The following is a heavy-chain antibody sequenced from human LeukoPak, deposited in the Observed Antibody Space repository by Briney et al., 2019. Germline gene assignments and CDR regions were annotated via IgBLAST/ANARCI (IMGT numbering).Heavy chain of an antibody. D-gene: IGHD2-2*01. J-gene: IGHJ3*02. CDR3: ARDPTGYCSSTSCQDDAFDI. CDR1: GGSISSYY. CDR2: IYYSGST. V-gene: IGHV4-59*01. Sequence: SETLSLTCTVSGGSISSYYWSWIRQPPGKGLEWIGYIYYSGSTNYNPSLKSRVTISVDTSKNQFSLKLSSVTAADTAVYYCARDPTGYCSSTSCQDDAFDIWGQGTMVTVSS.